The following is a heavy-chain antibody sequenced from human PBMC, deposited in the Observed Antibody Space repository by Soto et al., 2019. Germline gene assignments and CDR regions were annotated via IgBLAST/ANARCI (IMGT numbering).Heavy chain of an antibody. CDR1: GFTFSGSA. J-gene: IGHJ3*02. V-gene: IGHV3-73*01. D-gene: IGHD2-15*01. CDR2: IRSKANSYAT. CDR3: TLANCSGGSCYPAFDI. Sequence: GGSLRLSCASSGFTFSGSAIHLVRQASGKGLEWVGRIRSKANSYATAYAASVKGRFTISRDDSKNTAYLQMNSLKTEDTAVYYCTLANCSGGSCYPAFDIWGQGTMVTVSS.